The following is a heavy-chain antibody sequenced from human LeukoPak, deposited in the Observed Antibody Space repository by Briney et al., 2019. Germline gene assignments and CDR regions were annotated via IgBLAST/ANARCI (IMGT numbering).Heavy chain of an antibody. CDR2: ISSSSSYI. V-gene: IGHV3-21*01. J-gene: IGHJ3*02. CDR3: ARDRGSLLWFGHLWVDAFDI. Sequence: PGGSLRLSCAASGFTFSSYSMNWVRQAPGKGLEWVSSISSSSSYIYYADSVKGRFTISRDNAKNSLYLQMNSLRAEDTAVYYCARDRGSLLWFGHLWVDAFDIWGQGTMVTVSS. D-gene: IGHD3-10*01. CDR1: GFTFSSYS.